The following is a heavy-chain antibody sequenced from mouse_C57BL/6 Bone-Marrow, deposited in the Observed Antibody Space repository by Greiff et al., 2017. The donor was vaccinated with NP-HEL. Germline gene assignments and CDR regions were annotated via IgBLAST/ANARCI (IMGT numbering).Heavy chain of an antibody. CDR2: IYPRSGNT. D-gene: IGHD1-1*01. CDR3: ARWGYGSSYDYFDY. CDR1: GYTFTSYG. J-gene: IGHJ2*01. Sequence: VKLQESGAELARPGASVKLSCKASGYTFTSYGISWVKQRTGQGLEWIGEIYPRSGNTYYNEKFKGKATLTADKSSSTAYMELRSLTSEDSAVYFCARWGYGSSYDYFDYWGQGTTLTVSS. V-gene: IGHV1-81*01.